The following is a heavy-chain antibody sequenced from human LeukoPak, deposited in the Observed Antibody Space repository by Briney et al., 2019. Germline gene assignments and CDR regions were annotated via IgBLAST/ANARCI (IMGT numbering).Heavy chain of an antibody. CDR2: IKQDGSEK. J-gene: IGHJ4*02. CDR3: ARYSGNPASFEY. D-gene: IGHD1-26*01. CDR1: GFILSSYW. Sequence: PGGSLRLSCAASGFILSSYWMSWVRQAPGKGLERVANIKQDGSEKHYVDSVKGRFTISRDNAKNSLYLQMNSLRAEDTGVYYCARYSGNPASFEYWGQGTLVTVSS. V-gene: IGHV3-7*01.